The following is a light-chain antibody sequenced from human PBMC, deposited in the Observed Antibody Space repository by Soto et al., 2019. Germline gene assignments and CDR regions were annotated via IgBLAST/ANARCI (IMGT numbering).Light chain of an antibody. V-gene: IGLV2-14*01. CDR2: EVS. J-gene: IGLJ2*01. CDR1: SSDVGGYNY. CDR3: SSFTSSSTRV. Sequence: QSALTQPASLSGSPGQSITISCTGTSSDVGGYNYVSWYQQHPGKAPNLMIYEVSNRPSGISNRFSGSKSGNTASLTISGLQAEDEADYYCSSFTSSSTRVFGGGTTLTVL.